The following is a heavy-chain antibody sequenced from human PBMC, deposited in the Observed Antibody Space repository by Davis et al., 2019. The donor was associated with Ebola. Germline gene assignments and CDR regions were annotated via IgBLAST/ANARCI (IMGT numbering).Heavy chain of an antibody. CDR2: IYPGDSDT. Sequence: GGSLRLSCKGSGYSFTSYWIGWVRQMPGKGLEWMGIIYPGDSDTRYSPSFQGQVTISADKSISTAYLQWSSLKASDTAMYYCARGYYDFWSGYYSWFDPWGQGTLVTVSS. D-gene: IGHD3-3*01. CDR3: ARGYYDFWSGYYSWFDP. J-gene: IGHJ5*02. CDR1: GYSFTSYW. V-gene: IGHV5-51*01.